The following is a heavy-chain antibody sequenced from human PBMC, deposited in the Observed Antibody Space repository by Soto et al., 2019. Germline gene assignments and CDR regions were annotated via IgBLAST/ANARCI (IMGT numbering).Heavy chain of an antibody. D-gene: IGHD3-3*01. CDR3: ANDRWSGSGYFAY. CDR2: ISGSGGST. J-gene: IGHJ4*02. Sequence: GGSLRLSCAASGFTFSSYAMSWVRQAPGKGLEWVSAISGSGGSTYYADSVKGRFTISRDNSKNTLDLQMNSLRAEDRAVYYCANDRWSGSGYFAYWGQGTQVPVS. V-gene: IGHV3-23*01. CDR1: GFTFSSYA.